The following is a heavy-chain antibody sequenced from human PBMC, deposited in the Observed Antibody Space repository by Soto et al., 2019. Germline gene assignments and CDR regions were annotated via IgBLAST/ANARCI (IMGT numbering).Heavy chain of an antibody. CDR1: SGSISSSNW. J-gene: IGHJ5*02. CDR3: ARVRKTGYDILTGYYNWFDP. V-gene: IGHV4-4*02. Sequence: SENLSLTCAVSSGSISSSNWWSWVRQPPGKGLEWIGEIYHSGSTNYNPSLKSRVTISVEKSKNQFSLKLSSVTAADTAVYYCARVRKTGYDILTGYYNWFDPWGQGTLVTVSS. CDR2: IYHSGST. D-gene: IGHD3-9*01.